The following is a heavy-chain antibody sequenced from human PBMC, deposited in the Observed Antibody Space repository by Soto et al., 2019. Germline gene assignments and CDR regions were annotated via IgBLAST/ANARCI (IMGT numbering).Heavy chain of an antibody. V-gene: IGHV3-23*01. CDR3: AKGVQLWGYYYYGMDV. J-gene: IGHJ6*04. CDR2: ISASGGST. Sequence: GGSLILSCTASGFTFSRYARSWVRQAPGKGLEWVSAISASGGSTYYADSVKGRFTISRDNSKNTLYLQMNSLRAEDTAGYCCAKGVQLWGYYYYGMDVWGKGTTVTVSS. D-gene: IGHD5-18*01. CDR1: GFTFSRYA.